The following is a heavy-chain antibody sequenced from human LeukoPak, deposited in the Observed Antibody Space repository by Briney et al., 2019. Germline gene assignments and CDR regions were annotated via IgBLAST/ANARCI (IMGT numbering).Heavy chain of an antibody. CDR1: GYSISSGYY. CDR2: IYHSGST. D-gene: IGHD2-2*02. CDR3: ARGIYCSSTSCYRGGAYYFDY. V-gene: IGHV4-38-2*02. Sequence: SETLSLTCTVSGYSISSGYYWGWIRPPPGKGLEWIGSIYHSGSTYYNPSLKSRVTVSVDTSKNQFSLKLSSVTAADTAVYYCARGIYCSSTSCYRGGAYYFDYWGQGTLVTVSS. J-gene: IGHJ4*02.